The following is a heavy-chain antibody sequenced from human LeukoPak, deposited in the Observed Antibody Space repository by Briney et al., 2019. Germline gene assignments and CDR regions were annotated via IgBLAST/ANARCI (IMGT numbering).Heavy chain of an antibody. CDR3: ARGKLYDYVWGSYRYTEYYFDY. V-gene: IGHV4-34*01. Sequence: SETPSLTCAVYGGSFSGYYWSWIRQPPGKGLEWIGEINHSGSTNYNPSLKSRVTISVDTSKNQFSLKLSSVTAADTAVYYCARGKLYDYVWGSYRYTEYYFDYWGQGTLVTVSS. CDR1: GGSFSGYY. J-gene: IGHJ4*02. CDR2: INHSGST. D-gene: IGHD3-16*02.